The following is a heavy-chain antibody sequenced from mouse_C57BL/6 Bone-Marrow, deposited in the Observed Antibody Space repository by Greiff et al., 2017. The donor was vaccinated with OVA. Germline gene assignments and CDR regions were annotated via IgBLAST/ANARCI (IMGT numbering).Heavy chain of an antibody. CDR2: ISSGGSYT. J-gene: IGHJ2*01. Sequence: EVMLVESGGDLVKPGGSLKLSCAASGFTFSSYGMSWVRQTPDKRLEWVATISSGGSYTYYPDSVKGRFTISRDNAKNTLYLQMSSLKSEDTAMYYFAGVTTDYWGQGTTLTVSS. D-gene: IGHD2-3*01. V-gene: IGHV5-6*01. CDR1: GFTFSSYG. CDR3: AGVTTDY.